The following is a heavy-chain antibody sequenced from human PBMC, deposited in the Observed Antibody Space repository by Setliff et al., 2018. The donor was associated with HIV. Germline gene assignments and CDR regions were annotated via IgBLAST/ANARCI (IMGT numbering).Heavy chain of an antibody. V-gene: IGHV4-30-4*08. D-gene: IGHD3-3*01. CDR3: MRGRSITIFGVAYFDF. CDR2: IYYSGST. CDR1: GGSIRTDGYF. J-gene: IGHJ4*02. Sequence: SETLSLTCTVSGGSIRTDGYFWTWIRQRPGKGLEWIAYIYYSGSTYYNPSLKSRVTISVDMSNNQFSLKVTSVTAADTAVYYCMRGRSITIFGVAYFDFWDQGTQVTVSS.